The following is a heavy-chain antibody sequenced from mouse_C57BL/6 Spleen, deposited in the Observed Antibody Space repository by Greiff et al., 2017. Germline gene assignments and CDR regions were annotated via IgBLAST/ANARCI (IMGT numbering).Heavy chain of an antibody. D-gene: IGHD2-1*01. CDR2: IDPSDSET. CDR1: GYTFTSYW. CDR3: ARGIYYGNYEGYYFDY. V-gene: IGHV1-52*01. Sequence: VQLQQPGAELVRPGSSVKLSCKASGYTFTSYWMHWVKQRPIQGLEWIGNIDPSDSETHYNQKFKDKATLTVDKSSSTAYMQLSSLTSEDSAVYDCARGIYYGNYEGYYFDYWGQGTTLTVSS. J-gene: IGHJ2*01.